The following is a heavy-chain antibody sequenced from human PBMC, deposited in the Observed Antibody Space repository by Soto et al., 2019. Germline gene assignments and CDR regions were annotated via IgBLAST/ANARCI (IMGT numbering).Heavy chain of an antibody. CDR1: GGSISSYY. J-gene: IGHJ6*03. CDR3: ARAAPNIAYYYYYMDV. Sequence: SETLSLTCTVSGGSISSYYWSWIRQPPGKGLEWIGYIYYSGSTNYNPSLKSRVTISVDTSKNQFSLKLSSVTAADTAVYYCARAAPNIAYYYYYMDVWGKGTTVTVSS. CDR2: IYYSGST. V-gene: IGHV4-59*01.